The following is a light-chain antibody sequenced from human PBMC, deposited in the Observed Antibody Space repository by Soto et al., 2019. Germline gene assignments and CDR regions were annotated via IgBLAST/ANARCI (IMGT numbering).Light chain of an antibody. CDR3: LQGTHFPPWT. CDR2: KVS. J-gene: IGKJ1*01. V-gene: IGKV2-30*01. CDR1: QSLVSSDGDVY. Sequence: DVVMTQSPLSLPVTLGQPASISCRSSQSLVSSDGDVYLNWFHQRPGQSPRRLIYKVSDRDSGVTDRFSGSGSGTNFTLTINKVEAEDIGVYYCLQGTHFPPWTFGQGTKVEIK.